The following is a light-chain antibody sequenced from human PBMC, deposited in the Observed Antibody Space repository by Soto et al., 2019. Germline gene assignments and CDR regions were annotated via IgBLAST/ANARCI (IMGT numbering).Light chain of an antibody. CDR1: QGVTSSY. CDR3: QQYGSAPYT. J-gene: IGKJ2*01. Sequence: EVVLTQSPGTLSLSPGARATLSCRASQGVTSSYLAWYQQKPGQAPRLLIYGASSRATGIPDRFRGSGSGTDFTLTISRLEPEDFAVYSCQQYGSAPYTFGQGTKLEIK. CDR2: GAS. V-gene: IGKV3-20*01.